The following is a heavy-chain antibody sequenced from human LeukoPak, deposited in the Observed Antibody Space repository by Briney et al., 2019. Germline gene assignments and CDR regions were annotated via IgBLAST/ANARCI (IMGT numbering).Heavy chain of an antibody. Sequence: GGSLRLSCAASGFTFSNNAMGWVRQAPGKGLEWISSISGSGVTTFYADSVKGRFTISRDNSKNTVYLQMKSLRAEDTAVYFCAKHVLEAAVYYYMEVWGKGTTVIVSS. CDR3: AKHVLEAAVYYYMEV. CDR2: ISGSGVTT. D-gene: IGHD6-13*01. J-gene: IGHJ6*03. V-gene: IGHV3-23*01. CDR1: GFTFSNNA.